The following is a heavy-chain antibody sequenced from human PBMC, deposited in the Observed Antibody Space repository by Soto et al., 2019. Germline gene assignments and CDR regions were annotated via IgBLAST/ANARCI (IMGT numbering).Heavy chain of an antibody. CDR3: GKLKGPRDY. CDR2: INAGNGNT. Sequence: ASVKVSCKASGYTLTCYAMHWVRQAPGQRLEWMGWINAGNGNTKYSQKFQGRVTITRDTSASTAYMELSSLSSKDPAVYSCGKLKGPRDYWGQGTLATVSP. J-gene: IGHJ4*02. V-gene: IGHV1-3*01. CDR1: GYTLTCYA.